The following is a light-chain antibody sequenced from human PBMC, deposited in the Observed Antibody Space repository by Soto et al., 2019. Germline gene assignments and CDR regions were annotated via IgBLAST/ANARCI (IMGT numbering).Light chain of an antibody. CDR3: QHYKMYSTWT. V-gene: IGKV1-5*01. Sequence: DIQMTQSRSTLSAYVGDSVTITCRASQSITTWLAWYQQRPGKAPKLLVYDVSSLQSGVPSRFSGSGSGTEFTLTISSLQTDDFATYYCQHYKMYSTWTFGQGTKVDIK. J-gene: IGKJ1*01. CDR1: QSITTW. CDR2: DVS.